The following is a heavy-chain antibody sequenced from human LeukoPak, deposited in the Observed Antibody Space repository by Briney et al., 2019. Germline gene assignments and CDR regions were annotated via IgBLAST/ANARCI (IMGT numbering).Heavy chain of an antibody. D-gene: IGHD2-15*01. V-gene: IGHV1-46*01. CDR1: GYTFTSYY. CDR3: ARSRGSKQSYYYYYYMDV. J-gene: IGHJ6*03. Sequence: GASVKVSCKASGYTFTSYYMHWVRQAPGQGLEWMGIINPSGGSTSYAQEFQGRVTMTRDTSTSTVYMELSSLRSEDTAVYYCARSRGSKQSYYYYYYMDVWGKGTTVTISS. CDR2: INPSGGST.